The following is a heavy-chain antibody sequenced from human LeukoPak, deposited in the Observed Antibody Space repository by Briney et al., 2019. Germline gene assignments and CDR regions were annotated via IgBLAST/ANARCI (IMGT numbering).Heavy chain of an antibody. CDR2: ISYDGSNK. CDR3: AKDIGSSGAFDY. D-gene: IGHD6-19*01. CDR1: GFTFSSYG. J-gene: IGHJ4*02. V-gene: IGHV3-30*18. Sequence: PGRSLRLSCAASGFTFSSYGMHWVRQAPGKGLEWVAVISYDGSNKYDADSVKGRFTTSRDNSKKSLYLQMNNLRTEDIGLYYCAKDIGSSGAFDYWGQGTLVTVSS.